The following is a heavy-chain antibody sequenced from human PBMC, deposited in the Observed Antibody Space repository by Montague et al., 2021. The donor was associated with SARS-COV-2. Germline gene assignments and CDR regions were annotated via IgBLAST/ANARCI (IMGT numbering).Heavy chain of an antibody. CDR1: GGSISAYY. D-gene: IGHD3-3*01. V-gene: IGHV4-59*13. CDR3: ARDGLPTPGAEWKILHYHGMDV. CDR2: MYNSRSS. Sequence: SETLSLTCTVSGGSISAYYWSWIRQPPGKGLEWIAYMYNSRSSNYNPSLKSRVSISVDTSKSQFSLKLTSVTAADTAVYYCARDGLPTPGAEWKILHYHGMDVWGQGTTVTVSS. J-gene: IGHJ6*02.